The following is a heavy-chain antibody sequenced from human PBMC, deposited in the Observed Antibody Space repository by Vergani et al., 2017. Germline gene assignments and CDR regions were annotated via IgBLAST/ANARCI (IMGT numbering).Heavy chain of an antibody. CDR1: GFIFSTYA. CDR3: ARAYGRNDWFNY. J-gene: IGHJ4*01. Sequence: EVQLLESGGDLVQPGGSLRLSCTSSGFIFSTYAMSWVRQAPGKGLEWVSGISASGASTYYADSVKGRVTISRDNSKNTLYLQMNSLRVEDTAVYYCARAYGRNDWFNYWGQRTLVTVSS. V-gene: IGHV3-23*01. CDR2: ISASGAST. D-gene: IGHD3-9*01.